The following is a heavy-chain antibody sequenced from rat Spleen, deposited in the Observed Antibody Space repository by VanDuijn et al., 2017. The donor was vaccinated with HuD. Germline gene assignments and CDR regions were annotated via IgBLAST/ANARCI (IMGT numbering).Heavy chain of an antibody. CDR3: ATPGGDYYYDGSYYSYFDY. J-gene: IGHJ2*01. D-gene: IGHD1-12*02. V-gene: IGHV2-47*01. Sequence: QVQLKESGPGLVKPSLTLSLTCTVSGFSLSSYGVIWIRQPPGKGLEWMGVIWSNGGTDYNSAIKPRLSISRDTSKSQVFLKMNSLQTEDTAMYFCATPGGDYYYDGSYYSYFDYWGQGVMVTVSS. CDR1: GFSLSSYG. CDR2: IWSNGGT.